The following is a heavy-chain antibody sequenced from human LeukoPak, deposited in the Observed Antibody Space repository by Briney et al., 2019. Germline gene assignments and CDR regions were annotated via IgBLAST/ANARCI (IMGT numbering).Heavy chain of an antibody. CDR3: ASVRGSVACSMGY. J-gene: IGHJ4*02. V-gene: IGHV1-46*01. Sequence: ASVKVSCKASGYTFTSYYMHWVRQASGQGLEWMGIINPSGGSTSYAQKFQGRVTMTRDTSTSTVYMELSSLRSEDTAVYYCASVRGSVACSMGYWGQGTLVTVSS. CDR1: GYTFTSYY. CDR2: INPSGGST. D-gene: IGHD5-12*01.